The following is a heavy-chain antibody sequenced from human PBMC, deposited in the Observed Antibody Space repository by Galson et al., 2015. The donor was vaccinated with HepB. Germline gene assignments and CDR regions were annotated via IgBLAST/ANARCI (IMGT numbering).Heavy chain of an antibody. J-gene: IGHJ3*02. D-gene: IGHD6-19*01. Sequence: VKVSCKASGYTFTSYAMHWVRQAPGQRLEWMGWINAGNGNTKYSQKFQGRVTITRDTSASTAYMELSSLRSEDTAVYYCAREVAGTDDAFDIWGQGTMVTVSS. V-gene: IGHV1-3*01. CDR3: AREVAGTDDAFDI. CDR2: INAGNGNT. CDR1: GYTFTSYA.